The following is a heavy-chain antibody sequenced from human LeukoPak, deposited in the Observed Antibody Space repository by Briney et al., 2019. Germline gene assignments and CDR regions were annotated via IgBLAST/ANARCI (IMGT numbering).Heavy chain of an antibody. Sequence: GGSPRLSCAASGFTFSSYWMHWVRQSPGKGLVWVSRINSDGTGTTYADSVKGRFTISRDNAKNTLYLLMNSLRAEDTAVYYCARAGGAAAGYNWFDPWGQGTPVTVSS. CDR3: ARAGGAAAGYNWFDP. CDR2: INSDGTGT. CDR1: GFTFSSYW. D-gene: IGHD6-13*01. V-gene: IGHV3-74*01. J-gene: IGHJ5*02.